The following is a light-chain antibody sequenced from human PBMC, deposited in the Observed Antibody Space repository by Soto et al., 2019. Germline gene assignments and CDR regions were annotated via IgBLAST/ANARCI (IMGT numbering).Light chain of an antibody. J-gene: IGKJ1*01. V-gene: IGKV1-5*01. CDR1: QSISSW. Sequence: GDRVTITCRASQSISSWLAWYQQKPGKAPKLLIYDASSLESGVPSRFSGSGSGTEFTLTISSLQPDDFATYYCQQSGTFGQGTKVEIK. CDR3: QQSGT. CDR2: DAS.